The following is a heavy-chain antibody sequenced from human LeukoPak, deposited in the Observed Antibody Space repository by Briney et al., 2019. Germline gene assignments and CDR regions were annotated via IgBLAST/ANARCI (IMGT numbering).Heavy chain of an antibody. Sequence: ASVKVSCKASGGTFSSYAISWVRQAPGQGLEWMGGIIPIFGTANYAQKFQGRVTITTDESTSTAYMELSSLRSEDTAVYYCARAGMGGGYYSLGYWGQGALVTVSS. V-gene: IGHV1-69*05. CDR2: IIPIFGTA. J-gene: IGHJ4*02. CDR3: ARAGMGGGYYSLGY. CDR1: GGTFSSYA. D-gene: IGHD1-26*01.